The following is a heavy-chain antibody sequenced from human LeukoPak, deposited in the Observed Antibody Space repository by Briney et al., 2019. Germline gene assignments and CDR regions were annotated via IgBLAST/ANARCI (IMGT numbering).Heavy chain of an antibody. CDR1: GFTFNSYS. Sequence: GGSLRLSCAASGFTFNSYSMNWVRQAPGKGLEWVSFISSGSTYIDYADSVKGRFTISRDNVKNSLYLQMNSLRAEDTAVYYCASNDYGDYGDWFDPWGQGTLVTVSS. D-gene: IGHD4-17*01. CDR3: ASNDYGDYGDWFDP. CDR2: ISSGSTYI. V-gene: IGHV3-21*06. J-gene: IGHJ5*02.